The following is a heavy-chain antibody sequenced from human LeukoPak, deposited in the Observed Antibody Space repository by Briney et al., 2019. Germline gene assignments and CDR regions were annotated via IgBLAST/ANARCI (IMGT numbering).Heavy chain of an antibody. CDR3: ARGSSGDY. J-gene: IGHJ4*02. D-gene: IGHD6-19*01. CDR2: MNPNNGNT. CDR1: GYTFTSYD. V-gene: IGHV1-8*01. Sequence: ASVKVSCKASGYTFTSYDINWVRQATGQGLEWMGWMNPNNGNTDFVQKFQGRVTMTRNTSISTVYMELSSLRSEDTAVYYCARGSSGDYWGQGTLVTVSS.